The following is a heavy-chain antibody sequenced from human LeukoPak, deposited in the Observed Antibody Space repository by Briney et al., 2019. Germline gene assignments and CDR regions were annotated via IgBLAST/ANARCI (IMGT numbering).Heavy chain of an antibody. J-gene: IGHJ4*02. V-gene: IGHV4-39*01. Sequence: SETLSLTCTVSGGSISSSNYYRGWIRQPPGKGLEWIGGIYHTGDTHYNPSLKSRVTISVDTSKNQLSLRLSSVTAADTALYCCILGGKLGYWGQGILVTVSS. CDR2: IYHTGDT. CDR1: GGSISSSNYY. D-gene: IGHD3-10*01. CDR3: ILGGKLGY.